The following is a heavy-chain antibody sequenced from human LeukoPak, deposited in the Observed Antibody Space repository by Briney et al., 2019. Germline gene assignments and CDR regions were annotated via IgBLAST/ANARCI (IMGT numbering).Heavy chain of an antibody. CDR1: GFTFSSYG. V-gene: IGHV3-30*02. Sequence: GGSLRLSCAASGFTFSSYGMHWVRQAPGKGLEWVAFIRYDGSNKYYADSVKGRFTISRDNSKNTLYLQMNSLRAEDTAVYYCAKDRPIVVVPAAIVDWFDPWGQGTLVTVSS. CDR2: IRYDGSNK. J-gene: IGHJ5*02. CDR3: AKDRPIVVVPAAIVDWFDP. D-gene: IGHD2-2*01.